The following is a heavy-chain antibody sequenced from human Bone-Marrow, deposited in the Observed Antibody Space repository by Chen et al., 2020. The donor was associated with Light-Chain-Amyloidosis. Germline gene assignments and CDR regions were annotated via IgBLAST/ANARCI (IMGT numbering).Heavy chain of an antibody. Sequence: QVQLVESGGGVVQPGRSLRLSCAASGFTFSSYGMHWVRQAPGKGLEWVALISYDGSNIYYADSVKGRFTISRDNSKNTLYLQMNSLRAEDTAVYYCAKALWFGESYYYYGMDIWGQGTTVTVSS. J-gene: IGHJ6*02. CDR2: ISYDGSNI. CDR3: AKALWFGESYYYYGMDI. D-gene: IGHD3-10*01. CDR1: GFTFSSYG. V-gene: IGHV3-30*18.